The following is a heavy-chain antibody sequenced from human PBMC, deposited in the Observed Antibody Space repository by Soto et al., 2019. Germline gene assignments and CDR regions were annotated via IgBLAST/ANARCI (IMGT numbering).Heavy chain of an antibody. CDR1: GYTFTSYD. CDR2: MNPNSGNT. Sequence: ASVKVSCKASGYTFTSYDINWVRQATGRGLEWMGWMNPNSGNTGYAQKFQGRVTMTRNTSISTAYMELSSLRSEDTAVYYCARSGSLFYDFWSGYYRGWFDPWGQGTLVTVSS. D-gene: IGHD3-3*01. V-gene: IGHV1-8*01. J-gene: IGHJ5*02. CDR3: ARSGSLFYDFWSGYYRGWFDP.